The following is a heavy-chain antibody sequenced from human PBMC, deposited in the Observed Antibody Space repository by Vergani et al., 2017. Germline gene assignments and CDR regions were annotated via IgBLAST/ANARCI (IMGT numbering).Heavy chain of an antibody. V-gene: IGHV1-69*15. CDR2: IIPLYGST. D-gene: IGHD3-3*01. J-gene: IGHJ4*02. CDR3: AREETASGDYYFEN. Sequence: QVQLVQSGAELEKPGSSVKLSCKASGVPFSNAGYSWIRQAPGQGLEWMGRIIPLYGSTDYTHTFQGRLTISADELSNTVDMELGGLTSEDTAVYFCAREETASGDYYFENWGQGTPVTVS. CDR1: GVPFSNAG.